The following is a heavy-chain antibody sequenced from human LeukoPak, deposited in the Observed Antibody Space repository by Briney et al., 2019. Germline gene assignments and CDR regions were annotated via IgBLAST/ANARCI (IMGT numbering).Heavy chain of an antibody. J-gene: IGHJ4*02. V-gene: IGHV4-59*08. D-gene: IGHD6-19*01. Sequence: PSETLSLTCTVSGGSISSYYWSWFRLPPGKGLEWIGQISYSGLTKFHPALKSRVIISVDTSKNQISVNLSSVTAADTALYYCARHRAIAGPFDLWGQGTLVTVSS. CDR3: ARHRAIAGPFDL. CDR1: GGSISSYY. CDR2: ISYSGLT.